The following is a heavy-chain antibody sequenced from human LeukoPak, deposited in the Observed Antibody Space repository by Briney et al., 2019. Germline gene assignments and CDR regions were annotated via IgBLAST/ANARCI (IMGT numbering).Heavy chain of an antibody. CDR3: AIDLEAANKYYFDY. J-gene: IGHJ4*02. D-gene: IGHD6-13*01. CDR2: ISSVGTT. CDR1: GFTVSSSY. V-gene: IGHV3-66*01. Sequence: PGGSLRLSCAASGFTVSSSYMSWVRQAPGKGLEWVSIISSVGTTYYTYSMQARFTIDRPNSKNTVYLQVNSQRDEDTAVSYRAIDLEAANKYYFDYWGQGTMVTVSS.